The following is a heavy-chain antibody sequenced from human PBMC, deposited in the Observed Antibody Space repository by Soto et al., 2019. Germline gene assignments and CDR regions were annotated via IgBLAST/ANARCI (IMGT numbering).Heavy chain of an antibody. V-gene: IGHV3-11*01. CDR3: ASDPYYYASYY. D-gene: IGHD3-10*01. CDR1: VFTVSDHY. CDR2: ISGSGSTI. Sequence: GSLRLSGAAPVFTVSDHYMAWIREAPGKGLEWVAKISGSGSTIYYADSVKGRFTVSRDNAKNSLYLQMDSLRAEDTAVYYCASDPYYYASYYWGQGTLVTVSS. J-gene: IGHJ4*02.